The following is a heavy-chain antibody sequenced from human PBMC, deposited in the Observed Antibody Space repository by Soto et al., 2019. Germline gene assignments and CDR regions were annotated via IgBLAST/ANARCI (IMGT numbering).Heavy chain of an antibody. CDR3: ARSFGWYAIDY. Sequence: QVLLXESGPGLVQPSGTLSLSCAVSGGPISSGYFWGWVRQPPGKGLEWLGDISHSGTVNYNPSLKSRVTISMDKSKSQFSLKLNSVTAADTAVYYCARSFGWYAIDYWGQGILVIVSS. CDR2: ISHSGTV. CDR1: GGPISSGYF. D-gene: IGHD6-19*01. V-gene: IGHV4-4*02. J-gene: IGHJ4*02.